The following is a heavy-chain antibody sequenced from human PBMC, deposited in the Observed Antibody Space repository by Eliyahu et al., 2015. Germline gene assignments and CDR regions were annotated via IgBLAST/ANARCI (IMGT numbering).Heavy chain of an antibody. V-gene: IGHV3-23*01. J-gene: IGHJ4*02. CDR1: GFTFSSYA. D-gene: IGHD3-10*01. CDR3: AKSGRELFYY. Sequence: EXQLLESGGGLVQXGGSLRLSXXAPGFTFSSYAMSWVRQAPGKGLEWVSAISGXGGSTYYADSVKGRFTISRDNSKNTLYLQMNSLRAEDTAVYYCAKSGRELFYYWGQGTLVTVSS. CDR2: ISGXGGST.